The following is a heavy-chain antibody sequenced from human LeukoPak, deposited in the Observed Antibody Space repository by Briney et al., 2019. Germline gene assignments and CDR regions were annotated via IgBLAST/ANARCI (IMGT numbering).Heavy chain of an antibody. Sequence: GGSLRLSCAASGFTFSSYAMSWVRQAPGKGLEWVSAISGSGGSTYYADSVKGRFTISRDNSKNTLYLQMNSLRDEDTAVYYCARDNDWAFHYWGQGTLVTVSS. D-gene: IGHD3-9*01. V-gene: IGHV3-23*01. CDR3: ARDNDWAFHY. CDR1: GFTFSSYA. J-gene: IGHJ4*02. CDR2: ISGSGGST.